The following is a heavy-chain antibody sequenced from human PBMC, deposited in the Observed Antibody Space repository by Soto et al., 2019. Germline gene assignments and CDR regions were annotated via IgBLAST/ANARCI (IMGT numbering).Heavy chain of an antibody. CDR3: ARIVQGYSGLTLGGIDY. D-gene: IGHD2-15*01. J-gene: IGHJ4*02. V-gene: IGHV1-18*01. Sequence: QVQLVQSGAEVKKPVASVKVSCKASGYTFTSYGISWVRQAPGQGLEWMGWISAYNGNTNYAQKLQGRVTMTTDTSTSTAYMELRSLRSDDTAVYYCARIVQGYSGLTLGGIDYWGQGTLVTVSS. CDR1: GYTFTSYG. CDR2: ISAYNGNT.